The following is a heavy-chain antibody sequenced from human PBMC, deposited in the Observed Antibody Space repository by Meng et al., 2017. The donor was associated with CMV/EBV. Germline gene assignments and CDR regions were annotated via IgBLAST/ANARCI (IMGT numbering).Heavy chain of an antibody. CDR1: GFTFSNAW. CDR3: TTDHTYNGNYGGVRDY. CDR2: IKSKTDGGTT. J-gene: IGHJ4*02. Sequence: GESLKISCAASGFTFSNAWMSWVRQAPGKGLEWVGRIKSKTDGGTTDYAAPVKGRFTISRDDSKNTLYLQMTSLKTEVTAVYYCTTDHTYNGNYGGVRDYWGQGTLVTVSS. D-gene: IGHD1-7*01. V-gene: IGHV3-15*01.